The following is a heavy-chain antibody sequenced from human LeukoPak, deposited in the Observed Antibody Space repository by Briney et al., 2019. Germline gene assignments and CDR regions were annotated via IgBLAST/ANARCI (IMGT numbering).Heavy chain of an antibody. J-gene: IGHJ4*02. V-gene: IGHV3-23*01. Sequence: PGGSLRLSCAASGFTFSSYAMSWVRQAPGKGLEWVSAISGSGGSTYYADSVKGRFTISRDNSKNTLYLQMNSLRAEDTAVYYCAKDSVSTRFLEWLLEGTNFDYWGQGTLVTVSS. D-gene: IGHD3-3*01. CDR3: AKDSVSTRFLEWLLEGTNFDY. CDR2: ISGSGGST. CDR1: GFTFSSYA.